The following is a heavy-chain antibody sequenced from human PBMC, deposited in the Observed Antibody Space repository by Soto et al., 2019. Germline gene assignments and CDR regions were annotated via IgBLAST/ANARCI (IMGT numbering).Heavy chain of an antibody. V-gene: IGHV4-34*01. CDR1: GGSFSGYY. Sequence: SETLSLTCAVYGGSFSGYYWSWIRQPPGKGLEWIGEINHSGSTNYNPSLKSRVTISVDTSKNQFSLKLSSVTAADTAVYYCARSLCSTRRAGYSSGWYREKYYYYGMDVWGQGTTVT. J-gene: IGHJ6*02. CDR2: INHSGST. D-gene: IGHD6-19*01. CDR3: ARSLCSTRRAGYSSGWYREKYYYYGMDV.